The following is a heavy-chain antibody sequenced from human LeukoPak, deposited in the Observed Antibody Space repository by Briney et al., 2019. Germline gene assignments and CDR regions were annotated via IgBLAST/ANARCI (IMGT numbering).Heavy chain of an antibody. CDR1: GFTFSSYA. V-gene: IGHV3-23*01. CDR3: AKDVGGQLWSEFDY. CDR2: ISGSGGST. Sequence: GGSLRLSCAASGFTFSSYAMSWVRQAPGKGLEWVSAISGSGGSTYYADSVKGRFTISRDNSKNTLYLQMNSLRAEDTVVYYCAKDVGGQLWSEFDYWGQGTLVTVSS. D-gene: IGHD5-18*01. J-gene: IGHJ4*02.